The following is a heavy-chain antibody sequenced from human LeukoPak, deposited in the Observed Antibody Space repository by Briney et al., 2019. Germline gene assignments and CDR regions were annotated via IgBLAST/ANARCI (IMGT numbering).Heavy chain of an antibody. CDR1: GGSISSSSYY. V-gene: IGHV4-39*01. Sequence: SETLSLTWTVSGGSISSSSYYWGWIRQPPGKGLEWIGSIYYSGSTYYNPSLKSRVTISVDTSKNQFSLKLSSVTAADTAVYYCAKTGAGAVAFDIWGQGTMVTVSS. D-gene: IGHD3-10*01. J-gene: IGHJ3*02. CDR3: AKTGAGAVAFDI. CDR2: IYYSGST.